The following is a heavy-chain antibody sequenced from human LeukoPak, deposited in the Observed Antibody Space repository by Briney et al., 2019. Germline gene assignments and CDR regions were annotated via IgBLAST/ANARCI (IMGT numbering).Heavy chain of an antibody. V-gene: IGHV1-2*02. Sequence: ASVKVSCKASGYTFTAQYIHWLRQAPGQGLEWMGWINPYNGAVKYAQKFQDRVGMTRDTSTNTAYVEMSGLRSDDSAVFYCASLSLGSSKYYEYWGQGTLVTVSS. J-gene: IGHJ4*02. CDR2: INPYNGAV. CDR3: ASLSLGSSKYYEY. D-gene: IGHD3-3*01. CDR1: GYTFTAQY.